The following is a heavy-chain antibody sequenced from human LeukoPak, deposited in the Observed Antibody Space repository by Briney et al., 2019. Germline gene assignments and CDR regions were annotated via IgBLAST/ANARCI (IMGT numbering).Heavy chain of an antibody. D-gene: IGHD3-22*01. CDR2: ISSSGSTI. Sequence: PGGSLRLSCAASGFTFSSYEMNWVRQAPGKGLEWVSYISSSGSTIYYADSVKGRFTISGDNAKNSLYLQMNSLRAEDTAVYYCARALGYYYDSSGPRDIYYFDYWSQGTLVTVSS. CDR3: ARALGYYYDSSGPRDIYYFDY. V-gene: IGHV3-48*03. CDR1: GFTFSSYE. J-gene: IGHJ4*02.